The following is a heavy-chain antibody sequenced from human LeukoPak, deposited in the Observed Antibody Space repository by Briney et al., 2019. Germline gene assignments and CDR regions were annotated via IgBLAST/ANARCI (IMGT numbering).Heavy chain of an antibody. CDR2: IIPIFGTA. D-gene: IGHD2-2*01. J-gene: IGHJ4*02. CDR3: ARNIGYCSSTSCPVDY. CDR1: GYTFTSYG. Sequence: SVKVSCKASGYTFTSYGISWVLQAPGQGLEWMGGIIPIFGTANYAQKFQGRVTITADESTSTAYMELSSLRSEDTAVYYCARNIGYCSSTSCPVDYWGQGTLVTVSS. V-gene: IGHV1-69*13.